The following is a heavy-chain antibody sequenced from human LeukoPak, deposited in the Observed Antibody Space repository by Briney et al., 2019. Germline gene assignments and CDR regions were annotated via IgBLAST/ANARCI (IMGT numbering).Heavy chain of an antibody. CDR2: IYSGGST. CDR1: GCTVSSNY. V-gene: IGHV3-66*01. J-gene: IGHJ4*02. Sequence: GGSLTLSCAASGCTVSSNYMSWVRQPPGKGLEWVAVIYSGGSTYYADSVKGRFTTSRDNSKNTLYLQMDSLRAEDTAVYYCAGIQLWSPFDYWGQGTLVTVSS. CDR3: AGIQLWSPFDY. D-gene: IGHD5-18*01.